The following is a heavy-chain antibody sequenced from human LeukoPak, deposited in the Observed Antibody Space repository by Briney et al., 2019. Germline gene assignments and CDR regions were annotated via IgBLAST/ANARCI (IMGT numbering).Heavy chain of an antibody. Sequence: GKSLRLSCAASGFTFSSYGMHWVRQAPGKGLEWVAVIWYDGNNKYYTDSVKGRFTISRDNSKNTPYLQMNSLRAEDTAVYYCAREHSYSWYDFDYWGQGTLVTVSS. J-gene: IGHJ4*02. CDR2: IWYDGNNK. V-gene: IGHV3-33*01. CDR3: AREHSYSWYDFDY. CDR1: GFTFSSYG. D-gene: IGHD6-13*01.